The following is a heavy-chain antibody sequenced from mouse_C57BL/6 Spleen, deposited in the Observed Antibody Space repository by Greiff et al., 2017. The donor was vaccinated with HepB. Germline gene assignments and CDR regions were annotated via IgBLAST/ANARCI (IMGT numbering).Heavy chain of an antibody. D-gene: IGHD1-1*01. V-gene: IGHV1-50*01. CDR1: GYTFTSYW. Sequence: QVQLQQPGAELVKPGASVKLSCKASGYTFTSYWMQWVKQRPGQGLEWIGEIDPSDSYTNYNQKFKGKATLTVDTSSSTAYMQLSSLTSEDSAVYDCARSPVITTVVAPSVDYWGQGTLVTVSS. CDR2: IDPSDSYT. CDR3: ARSPVITTVVAPSVDY. J-gene: IGHJ3*01.